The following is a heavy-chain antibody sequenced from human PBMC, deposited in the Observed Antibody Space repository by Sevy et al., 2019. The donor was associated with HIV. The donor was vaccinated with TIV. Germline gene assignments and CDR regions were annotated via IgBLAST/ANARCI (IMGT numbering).Heavy chain of an antibody. CDR3: ARTTADWYFGL. Sequence: GGSLRLSCAASEFTLRIYWMHWVRQPPGKGLVWVSRINPDGSSTTYADSVKGRFTISRDNAKNTLYLQMNSPRAEDTAVYYGARTTADWYFGLWGRGTLVTFSS. V-gene: IGHV3-74*01. J-gene: IGHJ2*01. D-gene: IGHD6-25*01. CDR1: EFTLRIYW. CDR2: INPDGSST.